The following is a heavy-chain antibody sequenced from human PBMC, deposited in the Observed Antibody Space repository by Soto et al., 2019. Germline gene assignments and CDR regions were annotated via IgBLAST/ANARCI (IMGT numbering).Heavy chain of an antibody. Sequence: GGSLRLSCAASGFTFSSYAMSWVRQAPGKGLEWVSAISGSGGSTYYADSVKGRFTISRDNSKNTLYLQMNSLRAEDTAVYYCAKGPLISSSWYFSYWGQGTLVTAPQ. D-gene: IGHD6-13*01. J-gene: IGHJ4*02. CDR1: GFTFSSYA. CDR2: ISGSGGST. V-gene: IGHV3-23*01. CDR3: AKGPLISSSWYFSY.